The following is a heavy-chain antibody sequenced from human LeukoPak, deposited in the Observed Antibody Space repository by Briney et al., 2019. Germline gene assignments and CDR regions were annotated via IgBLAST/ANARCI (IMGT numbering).Heavy chain of an antibody. Sequence: TGGSLRLSCAASGFTFSAYWMSWVRQAPGKGLEWLANIKEDGSEKYYVDSVKGRFTISRDNAKKSLYLQMNSLRAEDTAVYYCAIPPLSGTGSSRPLAEMDIWGQGTTVTVSS. CDR2: IKEDGSEK. J-gene: IGHJ6*02. CDR1: GFTFSAYW. D-gene: IGHD3-10*01. CDR3: AIPPLSGTGSSRPLAEMDI. V-gene: IGHV3-7*01.